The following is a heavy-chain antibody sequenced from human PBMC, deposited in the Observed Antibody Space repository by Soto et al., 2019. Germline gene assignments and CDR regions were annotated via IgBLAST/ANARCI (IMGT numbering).Heavy chain of an antibody. Sequence: SETLSLTCTVSGGSISSYYWSWIRQPPGKGLEWIGYIYYSGSTNYNPSLKSRVTISVDTSKNQFSLKLSSVTAADTAVYYCARAPRYSSGWYDYWGQGTLVTVSS. J-gene: IGHJ4*02. CDR2: IYYSGST. CDR1: GGSISSYY. V-gene: IGHV4-59*01. CDR3: ARAPRYSSGWYDY. D-gene: IGHD6-19*01.